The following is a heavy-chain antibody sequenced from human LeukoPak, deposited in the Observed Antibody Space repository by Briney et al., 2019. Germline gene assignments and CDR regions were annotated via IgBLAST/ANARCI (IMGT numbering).Heavy chain of an antibody. CDR2: IYYTGST. D-gene: IGHD3-3*01. V-gene: IGHV4-59*08. CDR1: GGPISSYY. J-gene: IGHJ4*02. CDR3: ARGPVGDFWSGSFYYFDY. Sequence: SETLSLTCTVSGGPISSYYWSWIRQSPEKGLEWIGYIYYTGSTNYNPSLKSRVTISVDTSKNQFFLKLISVTAADTAVYYCARGPVGDFWSGSFYYFDYWGQGTLVTVSS.